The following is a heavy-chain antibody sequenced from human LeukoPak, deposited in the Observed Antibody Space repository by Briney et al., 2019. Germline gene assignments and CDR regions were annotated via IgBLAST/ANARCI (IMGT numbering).Heavy chain of an antibody. V-gene: IGHV3-30*04. CDR3: AKVGGYGDYIIDY. Sequence: PGGSLRLSCAASGFTFSSYAMHWVRQAPGKGLEWVAVISYDGSNKYYADSVKGRFTISRDNSKNTLYLQMNSLRAEDTAVYYCAKVGGYGDYIIDYWGQGTLVTVSS. CDR1: GFTFSSYA. CDR2: ISYDGSNK. J-gene: IGHJ4*02. D-gene: IGHD4-17*01.